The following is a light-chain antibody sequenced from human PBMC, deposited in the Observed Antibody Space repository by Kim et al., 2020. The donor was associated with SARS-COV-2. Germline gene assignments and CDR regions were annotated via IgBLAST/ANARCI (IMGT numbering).Light chain of an antibody. J-gene: IGLJ3*02. V-gene: IGLV2-14*03. CDR2: DVS. CDR1: SSDVGTYKY. CDR3: SSYTSNNTQV. Sequence: QSALIQPASVSGSPGQSITITCTGTSSDVGTYKYVSWYQQHPGKAPKLMIYDVSDRPSGISNRFSGSKSGNTASLTISGLQAEGEADYYCSSYTSNNTQVFGGGTQLTVL.